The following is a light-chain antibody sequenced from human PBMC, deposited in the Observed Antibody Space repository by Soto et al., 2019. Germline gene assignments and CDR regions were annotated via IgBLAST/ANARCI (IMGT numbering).Light chain of an antibody. CDR2: DND. Sequence: QSVLTQPPSVSAAPGQKVTISCSGSSSNIGNNYVSWYQQLPGTAPKLLIYDNDNRPSGIPDRFSGSKSGTSAILGITGLQTGDEADYYCGTWDSSLSAGVFGGGTKLTVL. CDR1: SSNIGNNY. V-gene: IGLV1-51*01. J-gene: IGLJ3*02. CDR3: GTWDSSLSAGV.